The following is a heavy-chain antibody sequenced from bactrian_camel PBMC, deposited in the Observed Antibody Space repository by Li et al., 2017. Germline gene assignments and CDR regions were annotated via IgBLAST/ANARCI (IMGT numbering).Heavy chain of an antibody. J-gene: IGHJ4*01. CDR2: IDSDGST. D-gene: IGHD3*01. CDR1: GYTYSSYC. Sequence: VQLVESGGGSVQAGGSLRLSCAASGYTYSSYCMGWFCQAPGKEREGVAAIDSDGSTSYADSVKGRFTISKDNAKNTLYLQMNSLKPEDTAMYYCAAERIRAVDVGTDVLARLSAGYNYLGQGTQVTVS. V-gene: IGHV3S26*01.